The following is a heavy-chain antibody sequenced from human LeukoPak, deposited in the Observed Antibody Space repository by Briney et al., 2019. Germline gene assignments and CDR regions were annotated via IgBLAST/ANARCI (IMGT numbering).Heavy chain of an antibody. D-gene: IGHD1-1*01. Sequence: SETPSLTCAVYGGSFSGYYWSWIRQPPGKGLEWIGEINHSGSTNYNPSLKSRVTISVDTSKNQFSLKLSSVTAADTAVYYCARGSTGTDNWFDPWGQGTLVTVSS. CDR3: ARGSTGTDNWFDP. V-gene: IGHV4-34*01. CDR1: GGSFSGYY. J-gene: IGHJ5*02. CDR2: INHSGST.